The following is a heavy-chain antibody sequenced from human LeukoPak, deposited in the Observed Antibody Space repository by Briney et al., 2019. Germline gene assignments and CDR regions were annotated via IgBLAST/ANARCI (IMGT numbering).Heavy chain of an antibody. J-gene: IGHJ4*02. CDR2: IYYSGST. V-gene: IGHV4-31*03. CDR3: ARDGGFYSGLGSPYFDH. D-gene: IGHD3-10*01. Sequence: SQTLSLTFSVSGGSISTGGYYWSWIRQHPGKGLEWIGCIYYSGSTYYNPSLKSRVTMSVDTSKNQFSLKLSSVTAADTATYYCARDGGFYSGLGSPYFDHWGQGTLVTVSS. CDR1: GGSISTGGYY.